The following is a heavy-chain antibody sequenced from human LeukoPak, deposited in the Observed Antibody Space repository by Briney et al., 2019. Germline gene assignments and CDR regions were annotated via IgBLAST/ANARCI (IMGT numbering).Heavy chain of an antibody. D-gene: IGHD1-26*01. CDR3: ARGRSGSYHSPFDY. V-gene: IGHV4-61*08. J-gene: IGHJ4*02. Sequence: SETLSLTCTVSGGSISSGDYYWSWIRQPPGKGLEWIGYIYYSGSTNYNPSLESRVTISVDTSKNQFSLKLSSVTAADTAVYYCARGRSGSYHSPFDYWGQGTLVTVSS. CDR2: IYYSGST. CDR1: GGSISSGDYY.